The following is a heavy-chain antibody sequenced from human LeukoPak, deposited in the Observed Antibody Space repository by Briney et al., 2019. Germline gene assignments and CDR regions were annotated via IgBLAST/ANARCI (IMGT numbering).Heavy chain of an antibody. Sequence: PGGSLRLSCAASGFTFSSYSMNWVRQAPGKGLEWVSSISSSSGYIHYGDSVKGRFIISRDNAKNSLYLQMNSLRAEDTAVYYCARAGSGYYGFNYYGMGVWGQGTTVTVSS. CDR3: ARAGSGYYGFNYYGMGV. CDR1: GFTFSSYS. CDR2: ISSSSGYI. J-gene: IGHJ6*02. V-gene: IGHV3-21*01. D-gene: IGHD3-22*01.